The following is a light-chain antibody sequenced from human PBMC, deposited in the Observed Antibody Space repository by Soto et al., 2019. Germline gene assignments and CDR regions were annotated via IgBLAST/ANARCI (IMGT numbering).Light chain of an antibody. CDR2: AAS. CDR3: QQLNSYPRN. CDR1: QGISSY. Sequence: DIQLTQSPSFLSASVGDRVTITCRASQGISSYLAWYQQKPGKAPKLLIYAASTLQSGVPSRFSGSGSGTEFKLTISSLQPEAFANYYCQQLNSYPRNFGKRTNVEIK. V-gene: IGKV1-9*01. J-gene: IGKJ1*01.